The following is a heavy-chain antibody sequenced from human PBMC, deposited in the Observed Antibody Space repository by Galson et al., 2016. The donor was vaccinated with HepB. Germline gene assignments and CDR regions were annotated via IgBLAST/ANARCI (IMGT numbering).Heavy chain of an antibody. J-gene: IGHJ4*02. D-gene: IGHD2-15*01. CDR1: GYSFSIFW. CDR2: IYPGDSET. CDR3: ARDGYCCDSGCRALDS. V-gene: IGHV5-51*01. Sequence: SGAEVKKPGASLKISCKASGYSFSIFWIAWVRQMPGKGLEWLGIIYPGDSETRYSPSFQGQVTFSVDKSTSTAYLSWSSLKASDSGTYYCARDGYCCDSGCRALDSWGQGTLVTVSS.